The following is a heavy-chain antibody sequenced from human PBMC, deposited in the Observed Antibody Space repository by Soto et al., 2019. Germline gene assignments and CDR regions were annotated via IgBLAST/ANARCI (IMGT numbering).Heavy chain of an antibody. V-gene: IGHV4-34*01. J-gene: IGHJ6*02. D-gene: IGHD3-3*01. Sequence: LSLPCAVYGGSFSGYYWSWIRQPPGKGLEWIGEINHSGSTNYNPSLKSRVTISVDTSKNQFSLKLSSVTAADTAVYYCARGSLVLEWLSSLYPAGYYYGMDVWGQGTTVTVSS. CDR2: INHSGST. CDR1: GGSFSGYY. CDR3: ARGSLVLEWLSSLYPAGYYYGMDV.